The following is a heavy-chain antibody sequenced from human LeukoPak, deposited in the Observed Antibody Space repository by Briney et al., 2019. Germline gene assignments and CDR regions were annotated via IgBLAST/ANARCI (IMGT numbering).Heavy chain of an antibody. CDR2: INGRGGST. J-gene: IGHJ4*02. CDR3: ANPPTVTSFHY. D-gene: IGHD4-11*01. V-gene: IGHV3-23*01. CDR1: GFTVSSNY. Sequence: GGSLRLSCAASGFTVSSNYMSWVRQAPGKGLEWVSSINGRGGSTYYADSVKGRLTISRDNSKNTLYLQMNSLRAEDTAIYYCANPPTVTSFHYWGQGTLVTVSS.